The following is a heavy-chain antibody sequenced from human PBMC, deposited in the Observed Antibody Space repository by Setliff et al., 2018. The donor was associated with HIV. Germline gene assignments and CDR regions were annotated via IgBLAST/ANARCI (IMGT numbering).Heavy chain of an antibody. D-gene: IGHD2-8*02. CDR1: GYTFTNYY. J-gene: IGHJ4*02. CDR2: INPNSGGTNYGGT. Sequence: ASVKVSCKASGYTFTNYYLPWVRQAPGQGLECMGWINPNSGGTNYGGTNYAQKFQGRVTMTRDTSIITAYMELSSLRYDDTAVDYCARGSAYWDFDYWGQGTLVTVS. CDR3: ARGSAYWDFDY. V-gene: IGHV1-2*02.